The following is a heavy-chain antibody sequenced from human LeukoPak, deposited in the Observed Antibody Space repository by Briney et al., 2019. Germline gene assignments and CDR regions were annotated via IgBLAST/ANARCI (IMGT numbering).Heavy chain of an antibody. Sequence: GGSLRLSCAASGFTFSSYWMSWVRQAPGKGLEWVANIKQDGSEKYYVDSVKGRFTISRDNAKTSQYLQMNSLRAEDTAVYYCARDLSGVTGYTYGRGIDYWGQGTLVTVSS. CDR1: GFTFSSYW. CDR2: IKQDGSEK. CDR3: ARDLSGVTGYTYGRGIDY. V-gene: IGHV3-7*01. D-gene: IGHD5-18*01. J-gene: IGHJ4*02.